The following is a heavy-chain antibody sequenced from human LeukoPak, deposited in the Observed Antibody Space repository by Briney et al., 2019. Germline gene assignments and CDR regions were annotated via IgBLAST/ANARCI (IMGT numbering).Heavy chain of an antibody. D-gene: IGHD6-19*01. J-gene: IGHJ4*02. CDR2: IRYDGSNK. Sequence: GGSLRLSCAASGFTFSSYGIHWVRQAPGKGLEWVAFIRYDGSNKYYADSVKGRFTISRDNSKNTLYLQMNSLRAEDTAVYYCARDLGSYSSGWYMGFDYWGQGTLVTVSS. V-gene: IGHV3-30*02. CDR3: ARDLGSYSSGWYMGFDY. CDR1: GFTFSSYG.